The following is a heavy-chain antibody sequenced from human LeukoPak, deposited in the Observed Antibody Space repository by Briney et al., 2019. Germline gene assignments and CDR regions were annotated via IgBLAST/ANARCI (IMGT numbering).Heavy chain of an antibody. CDR2: INPNSGGT. CDR3: ASNSANIAAAGDDAFDI. Sequence: ASVKVSCKASGYTFTGYYMHWVRQAPGQGLEWMGWINPNSGGTNYAQKFQGRVTMTRDTSISTAYMELSRLRSDDTAVYYCASNSANIAAAGDDAFDIWGQGTMVTVSS. V-gene: IGHV1-2*02. CDR1: GYTFTGYY. D-gene: IGHD6-13*01. J-gene: IGHJ3*02.